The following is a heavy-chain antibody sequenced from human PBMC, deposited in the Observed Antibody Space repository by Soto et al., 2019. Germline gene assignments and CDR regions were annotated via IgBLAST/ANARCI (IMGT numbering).Heavy chain of an antibody. D-gene: IGHD3-3*01. CDR1: GGSISSYY. Sequence: SETLSLTCTVSGGSISSYYWSWIRQPPGKGLEWIGYIYYSGSTNYNPSLKSRVTISVDTSKNQFSLKLSSVTAADTAVYYCARQLTYDFWSGYLDYWGQGTLDTVSS. J-gene: IGHJ4*02. CDR2: IYYSGST. V-gene: IGHV4-59*08. CDR3: ARQLTYDFWSGYLDY.